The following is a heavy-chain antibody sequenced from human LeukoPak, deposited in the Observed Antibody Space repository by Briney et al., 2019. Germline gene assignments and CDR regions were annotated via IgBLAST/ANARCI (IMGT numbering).Heavy chain of an antibody. J-gene: IGHJ4*02. CDR2: IYYSGST. CDR1: GGSFSGYH. V-gene: IGHV4-59*01. CDR3: ARGGGFASGYLL. D-gene: IGHD3-22*01. Sequence: SETLSLTCAVYGGSFSGYHWSWIRQPPGKGLEWIGYIYYSGSTNYNPSLKSRVTISVDTSKNQFSLKLSSVTAADTAVYYCARGGGFASGYLLWGQGTLVTVSS.